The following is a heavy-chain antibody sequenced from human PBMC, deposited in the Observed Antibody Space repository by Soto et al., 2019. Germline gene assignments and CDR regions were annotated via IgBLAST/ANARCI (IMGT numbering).Heavy chain of an antibody. V-gene: IGHV3-33*01. CDR2: IWFDGSNK. CDR3: ARDLLEWSAQNWFDP. D-gene: IGHD3-3*01. CDR1: GFTFSSYA. Sequence: QVQLVESGGGVVQPGRSLRLSCAASGFTFSSYAMHWVRQAPGKGLEWVAIIWFDGSNKYYADSVKGRFTSSRDNSKNTLYLQMNSLRAEDTAGYYGARDLLEWSAQNWFDPWGQGTLVTVSS. J-gene: IGHJ5*02.